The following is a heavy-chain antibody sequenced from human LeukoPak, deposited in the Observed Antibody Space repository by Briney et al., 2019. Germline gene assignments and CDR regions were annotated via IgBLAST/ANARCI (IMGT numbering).Heavy chain of an antibody. J-gene: IGHJ6*02. CDR2: IYSGGST. Sequence: GGSLRLSCAASGFTVSSNYMSWVRQAPGKGLEWVSVIYSGGSTYYADCVKGRFTISRDNSKNTLYLQMNSLRAEDTAVYYCSSTRNYYGMDVWGQGTTVTVSS. V-gene: IGHV3-66*01. D-gene: IGHD2-2*01. CDR1: GFTVSSNY. CDR3: SSTRNYYGMDV.